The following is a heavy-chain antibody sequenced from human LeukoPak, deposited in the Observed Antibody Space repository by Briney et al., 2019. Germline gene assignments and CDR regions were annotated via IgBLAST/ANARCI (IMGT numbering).Heavy chain of an antibody. V-gene: IGHV1-2*02. J-gene: IGHJ4*02. D-gene: IGHD5-18*01. CDR3: ATTAGYSYGYDYFDY. CDR1: GYTFTGYY. CDR2: INPNSGGT. Sequence: ASVKLSCKASGYTFTGYYMHWVRQAPGQGLEWMGWINPNSGGTNCAQKFQGRVTMTRDTSISTAYMELSRLRSDDTAVYYCATTAGYSYGYDYFDYWGQGTLVTVSS.